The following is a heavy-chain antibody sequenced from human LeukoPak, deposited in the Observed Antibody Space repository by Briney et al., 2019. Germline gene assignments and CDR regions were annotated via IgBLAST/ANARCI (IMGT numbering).Heavy chain of an antibody. CDR1: GFTFRNYW. CDR2: TKPDGSAE. V-gene: IGHV3-7*01. J-gene: IGHJ5*02. D-gene: IGHD1-26*01. Sequence: GGSLRLSCAASGFTFRNYWMGWIRQAPGKGLEGVANTKPDGSAEYYADSVRGRFTTSRDNANNFLYLHMNSLRPEDTAVYYCARAQVGAPTDLWGQGTLVTVPS. CDR3: ARAQVGAPTDL.